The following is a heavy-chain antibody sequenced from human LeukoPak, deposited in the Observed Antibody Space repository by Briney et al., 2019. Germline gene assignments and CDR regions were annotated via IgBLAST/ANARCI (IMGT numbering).Heavy chain of an antibody. CDR2: ISYDGSNK. J-gene: IGHJ6*02. CDR3: AGGSVVTASLDGMDV. CDR1: GFTFSSYG. V-gene: IGHV3-30*03. D-gene: IGHD2-21*02. Sequence: GGSLRLSCAASGFTFSSYGMHWVRQAPGKGLEWVAVISYDGSNKYYADSVKGRFTISRDNSKNTLYLQMNSLRAEDTAVYYCAGGSVVTASLDGMDVWGQGTTVTVSS.